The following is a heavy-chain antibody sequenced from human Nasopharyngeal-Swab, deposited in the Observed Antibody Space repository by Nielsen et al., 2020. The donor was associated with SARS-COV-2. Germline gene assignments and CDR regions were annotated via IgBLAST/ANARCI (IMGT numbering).Heavy chain of an antibody. Sequence: GGSLRLSCKGSGYSFTSYWISWVRQMPGKGLEWMGRIDPSDSYTNYSPSFQGHVTISADKSISTAYLQWSSLKASDTAMYYCARHTEYSSSPRYNWFDPWGQGTLVTVSS. D-gene: IGHD6-6*01. CDR2: IDPSDSYT. J-gene: IGHJ5*02. V-gene: IGHV5-10-1*01. CDR1: GYSFTSYW. CDR3: ARHTEYSSSPRYNWFDP.